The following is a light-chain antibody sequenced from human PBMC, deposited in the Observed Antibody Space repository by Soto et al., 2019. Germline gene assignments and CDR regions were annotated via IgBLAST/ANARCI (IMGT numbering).Light chain of an antibody. J-gene: IGKJ4*01. CDR3: QHYDHWPLT. CDR1: QSVRSN. CDR2: AAS. Sequence: EIVMTQSPATLSVSPGERATLSCRASQSVRSNLAWYQQKPGQAPRLLIYAASTRATGIPARFSGSGSGTEFTLTFSSLQSEDFAVYYCQHYDHWPLTFGGGTKVQIK. V-gene: IGKV3-15*01.